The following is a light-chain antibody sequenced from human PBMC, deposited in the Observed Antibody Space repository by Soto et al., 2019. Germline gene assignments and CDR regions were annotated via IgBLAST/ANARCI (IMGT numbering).Light chain of an antibody. Sequence: EIPMTHSPSTLCGYVGDRVNIXCRASQDIAGYLAWYQHKPGRTPELLIHGASRLQSGGPARFSGSGSVTDFTRSINSRQPEDFVTYYGQQAYSFPITFGQGTRLEIK. J-gene: IGKJ5*01. CDR3: QQAYSFPIT. CDR1: QDIAGY. CDR2: GAS. V-gene: IGKV1-12*01.